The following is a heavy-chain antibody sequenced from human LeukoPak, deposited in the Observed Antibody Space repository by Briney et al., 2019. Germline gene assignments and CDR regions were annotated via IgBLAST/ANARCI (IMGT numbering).Heavy chain of an antibody. J-gene: IGHJ6*03. D-gene: IGHD6-13*01. CDR1: GFTFSTYG. CDR2: NSGGSS. CDR3: ARGLLQQLGPYCYYMDV. Sequence: GGSLRLSRAASGFTFSTYGVYWVRQAPGKGLEWVSSNSGGSSYYADSVKGRFTISRDNSKNTLYLQMNSLRAEDTAVYYCARGLLQQLGPYCYYMDVWGKGTTVTVSS. V-gene: IGHV3-23*01.